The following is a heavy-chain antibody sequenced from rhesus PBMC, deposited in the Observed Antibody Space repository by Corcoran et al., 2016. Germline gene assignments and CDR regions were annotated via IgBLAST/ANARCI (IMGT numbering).Heavy chain of an antibody. V-gene: IGHV1-111*02. D-gene: IGHD4-23*01. J-gene: IGHJ6*01. CDR3: ATAVNEYSNRPYGLDS. CDR2: VDPEDGEA. Sequence: EVQLVQSGAEVKKPGASVKISCKASGYTFTDYYLHWVRQAPGKGLELMGRVDPEDGEAKNAKKFQDRVTITADTSTDTAYMELSILRSEDTAVYYCATAVNEYSNRPYGLDSWGQGVVVTVSS. CDR1: GYTFTDYY.